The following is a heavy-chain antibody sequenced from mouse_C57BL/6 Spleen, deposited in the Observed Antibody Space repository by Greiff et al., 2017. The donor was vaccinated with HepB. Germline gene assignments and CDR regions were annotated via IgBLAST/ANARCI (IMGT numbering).Heavy chain of an antibody. CDR2: IHPNSGST. CDR3: ASENSNYVGRFAY. D-gene: IGHD2-5*01. Sequence: QVQLQQPGAELVKPGASVKLSCKASGYTFTSYWMHWVKQRPGQGLEWIGMIHPNSGSTNYNEKFKSKATLTVDKSSSTAYMQLSSLTSEDSAVYYCASENSNYVGRFAYWGQGTLVTVSA. V-gene: IGHV1-64*01. J-gene: IGHJ3*01. CDR1: GYTFTSYW.